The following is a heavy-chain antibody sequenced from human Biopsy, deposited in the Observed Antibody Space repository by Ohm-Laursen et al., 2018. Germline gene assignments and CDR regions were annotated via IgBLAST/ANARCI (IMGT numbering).Heavy chain of an antibody. CDR2: INSDGSST. D-gene: IGHD3-10*01. J-gene: IGHJ4*02. CDR1: EFIFSRFW. CDR3: TRAEAGSGSLLYFDY. V-gene: IGHV3-74*01. Sequence: LSLTCAASEFIFSRFWMYWVRQAPGKGLVWVSRINSDGSSTNYADAVKGRFTISRDNAKNTVFLQMNSLRAEDTAVYYCTRAEAGSGSLLYFDYWGQGTLVTISS.